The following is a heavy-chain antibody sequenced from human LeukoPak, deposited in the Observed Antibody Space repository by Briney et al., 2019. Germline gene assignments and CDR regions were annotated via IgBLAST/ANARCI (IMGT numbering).Heavy chain of an antibody. CDR2: ITSGSSYI. CDR1: GFTFSSY. D-gene: IGHD4-11*01. Sequence: GGSLRLSCAASGFTFSSYMNWVRQAPGKGLEWVSSITSGSSYIYYADSVKGRFTISRDNAKSSLFLQMNSLRAEDTAVYYCAAGRTTVSDNWFDPWGQGTLVTVSS. CDR3: AAGRTTVSDNWFDP. V-gene: IGHV3-21*01. J-gene: IGHJ5*02.